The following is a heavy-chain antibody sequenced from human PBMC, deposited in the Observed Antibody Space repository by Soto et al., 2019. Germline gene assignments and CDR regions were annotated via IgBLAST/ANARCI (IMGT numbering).Heavy chain of an antibody. CDR1: GFTFSSYS. CDR2: ISSSSSTI. D-gene: IGHD2-15*01. CDR3: AREGALGDIVVVVAAHFDY. Sequence: GGSLRLSCAASGFTFSSYSMNWVRQAPGKGLEWVSYISSSSSTIYYADSVKGRFTISRDNAKNSLYLQMNSLRDEDTAVYYCAREGALGDIVVVVAAHFDYWGQGTLVTVSS. J-gene: IGHJ4*02. V-gene: IGHV3-48*02.